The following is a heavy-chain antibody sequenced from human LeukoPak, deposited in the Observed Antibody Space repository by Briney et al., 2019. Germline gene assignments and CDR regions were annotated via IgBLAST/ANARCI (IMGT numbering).Heavy chain of an antibody. CDR2: IKAGAEAT. D-gene: IGHD3-22*01. CDR3: ARDHESSGYPTSDY. CDR1: GFTFSTYF. V-gene: IGHV3-23*01. Sequence: GGSLRLSCEASGFTFSTYFMTWVRQAPGKGLEWVAIIKAGAEATFYADSVKDRFTISRDNSKNTLYLQMNSLRADDTALYFCARDHESSGYPTSDYWGQRTLVTVSS. J-gene: IGHJ4*02.